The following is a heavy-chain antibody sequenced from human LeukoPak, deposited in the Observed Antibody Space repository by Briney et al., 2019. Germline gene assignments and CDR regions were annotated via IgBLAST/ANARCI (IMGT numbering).Heavy chain of an antibody. J-gene: IGHJ5*02. CDR2: ISSSGST. Sequence: PSETLSLTCTVSGGSITGYYWSWIRQPPGKGLEWVGYISSSGSTNYNPSLKSRVTISLDTSKSQFSLKLISVTASDTAVYYCARLTKFLTTYYPTPWGQGTLVTVSS. D-gene: IGHD2/OR15-2a*01. CDR1: GGSITGYY. V-gene: IGHV4-59*08. CDR3: ARLTKFLTTYYPTP.